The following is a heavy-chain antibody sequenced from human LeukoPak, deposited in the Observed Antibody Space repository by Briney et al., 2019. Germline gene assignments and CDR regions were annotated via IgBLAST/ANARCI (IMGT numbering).Heavy chain of an antibody. V-gene: IGHV3-23*01. D-gene: IGHD3-9*01. Sequence: GGSLRLSCAASGFTFSSYAMSWVRQAPGKGLAWVSTISGGSGSTYCADSVKGRFTISRDNSKNTLYLQMNSLRAEDTAVYCCARGPDYDILTGYPYDFDYWGQGTLVTVSS. J-gene: IGHJ4*02. CDR1: GFTFSSYA. CDR3: ARGPDYDILTGYPYDFDY. CDR2: ISGGSGST.